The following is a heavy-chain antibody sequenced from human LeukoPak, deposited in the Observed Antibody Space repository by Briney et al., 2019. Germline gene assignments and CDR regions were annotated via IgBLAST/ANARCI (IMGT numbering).Heavy chain of an antibody. CDR2: INQSGST. CDR3: ARGPGSYYLVAFDI. CDR1: GGSFSGYY. V-gene: IGHV4-34*01. Sequence: PSETLSLTCAVYGGSFSGYYWSWIRQPPGKGLEGIGEINQSGSTNYNPSLKSRVTISVDTSKNQFSLKLSSVTAADTAVYYCARGPGSYYLVAFDIWGQGTMVTVSS. J-gene: IGHJ3*02. D-gene: IGHD3-10*01.